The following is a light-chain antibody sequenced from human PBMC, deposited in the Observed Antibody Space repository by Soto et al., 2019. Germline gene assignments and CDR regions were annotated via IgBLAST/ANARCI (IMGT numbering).Light chain of an antibody. V-gene: IGKV3-20*01. Sequence: EIVLTHSPGTLSLSPVERATLSCRAGQSVSNNYLAWYKQQPGQAPRFLIYRASNRATGIPDRVSGSGSGKDFTLTISRLETEDFAVYYCQQYGSSGTFGQGTKVDIK. CDR3: QQYGSSGT. CDR2: RAS. CDR1: QSVSNNY. J-gene: IGKJ1*01.